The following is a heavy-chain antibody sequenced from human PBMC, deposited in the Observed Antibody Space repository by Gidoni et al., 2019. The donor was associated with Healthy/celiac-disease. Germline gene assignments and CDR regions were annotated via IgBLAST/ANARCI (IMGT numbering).Heavy chain of an antibody. D-gene: IGHD2-2*01. CDR1: GFTFSSYA. J-gene: IGHJ6*02. V-gene: IGHV3-23*01. CDR3: AKLGYCSSTSCPRKGYYYYGMDV. CDR2: ISGSGGST. Sequence: EVQLLESGGGLVQPGGSLRLSCAASGFTFSSYAMSWVRQAPGKGLGWVSAISGSGGSTYYADSVKGRFTISRDNSKNTLYLQMNSLRAEDTAVYYCAKLGYCSSTSCPRKGYYYYGMDVWGQGTTVTVSS.